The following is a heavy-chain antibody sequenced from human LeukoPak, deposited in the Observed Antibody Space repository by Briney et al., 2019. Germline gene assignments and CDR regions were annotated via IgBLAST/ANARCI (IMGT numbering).Heavy chain of an antibody. V-gene: IGHV3-74*01. CDR1: GFTFSDYW. CDR3: AKDLGPMIVVVNVLDP. D-gene: IGHD3-22*01. Sequence: GGSLRLSCAASGFTFSDYWMHWVRQAPGKGLVWVSRINTDGSRTSYADSVKGRFTISRDNSKNTLYLQMNSLRAEDTAVYYCAKDLGPMIVVVNVLDPWGQGTLVTVSS. CDR2: INTDGSRT. J-gene: IGHJ5*02.